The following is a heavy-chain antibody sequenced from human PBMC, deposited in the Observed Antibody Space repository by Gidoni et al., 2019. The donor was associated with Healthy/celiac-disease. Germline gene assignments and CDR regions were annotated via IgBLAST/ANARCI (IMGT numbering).Heavy chain of an antibody. Sequence: QVQLQPWGAGLLKPSETLSLTCAVYGGSFSGYYCSWIRQPPGKGLEWIGEINHSGSTNYNPSLKSRVTISVDTSKNQFSLKLSSVTAADTAVYYCARGASPSCTNGVCYPRASPYYYYMDVWGKGTTVTVSS. J-gene: IGHJ6*03. D-gene: IGHD2-8*01. CDR1: GGSFSGYY. CDR2: INHSGST. V-gene: IGHV4-34*01. CDR3: ARGASPSCTNGVCYPRASPYYYYMDV.